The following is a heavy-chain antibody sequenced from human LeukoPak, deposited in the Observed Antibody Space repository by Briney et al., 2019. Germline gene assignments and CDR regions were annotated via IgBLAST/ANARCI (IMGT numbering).Heavy chain of an antibody. CDR1: GFTFSSYS. D-gene: IGHD4-17*01. CDR2: ISSSSSYI. V-gene: IGHV3-21*01. J-gene: IGHJ2*01. CDR3: ARGHGDFPVNYYFDL. Sequence: GGSLRLSCAASGFTFSSYSMNWVRQAPGKGLEWVSSISSSSSYIYYADSVKGRFTISRDNAKNSLYLQMNSEKAEVTAVYYCARGHGDFPVNYYFDLWGRGTLVTVSS.